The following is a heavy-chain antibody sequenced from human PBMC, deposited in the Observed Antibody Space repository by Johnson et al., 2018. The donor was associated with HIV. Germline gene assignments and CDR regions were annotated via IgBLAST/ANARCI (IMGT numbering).Heavy chain of an antibody. Sequence: EQLLESGGGLVKPGGSLRLSCAASGFTFSDYYMSWIRQAPGKGLEWVSVLFSGGDTYYADSVKGRFTISRDNSKNTLYLQMNRLRAEDTAVYYCARTSSGSRNALDIWGLGTMVTVSS. CDR2: LFSGGDT. CDR3: ARTSSGSRNALDI. CDR1: GFTFSDYY. J-gene: IGHJ3*02. D-gene: IGHD3-10*01. V-gene: IGHV3-66*01.